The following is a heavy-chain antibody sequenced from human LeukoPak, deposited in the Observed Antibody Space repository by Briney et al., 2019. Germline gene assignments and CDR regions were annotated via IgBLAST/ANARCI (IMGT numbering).Heavy chain of an antibody. D-gene: IGHD3-10*01. Sequence: GGSLRLSCAASGFTFSGYDMHWVRQATGKGLEWVANIKQDGSTKYYVDSVKGRFTISRDNAKNLLSLQMNSLRAEDTATYYCVLKVGDSWGQGTLVTVSS. CDR2: IKQDGSTK. J-gene: IGHJ4*02. CDR3: VLKVGDS. CDR1: GFTFSGYD. V-gene: IGHV3-7*05.